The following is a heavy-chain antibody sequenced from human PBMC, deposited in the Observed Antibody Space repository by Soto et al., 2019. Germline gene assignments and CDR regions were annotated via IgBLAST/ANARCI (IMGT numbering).Heavy chain of an antibody. CDR2: IYPGDSDT. V-gene: IGHV5-51*01. CDR3: ARHGIDNWNYENWLDP. CDR1: GYSFTSYW. D-gene: IGHD1-7*01. Sequence: HGESLKISCKGSGYSFTSYWIGWVRQMPGKGMEWKGIIYPGDSDTCYSPSFQGQVTISADKSISTAYLQWSSLKASDTAMYYCARHGIDNWNYENWLDPWGQGTLVTVS. J-gene: IGHJ5*02.